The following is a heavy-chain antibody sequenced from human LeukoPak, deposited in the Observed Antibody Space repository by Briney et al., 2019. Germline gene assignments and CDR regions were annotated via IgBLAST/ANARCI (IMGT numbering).Heavy chain of an antibody. CDR1: GFTFSSYA. D-gene: IGHD3-3*01. CDR3: ASTIFGVVILYYFDY. J-gene: IGHJ4*02. Sequence: PGGSLRLSCAASGFTFSSYAMSWVRQAPGKGLEWVSAISGSGGSTYYADSVKGRFTISRDNSKNTLYLQMNSLRAEDTAVYYCASTIFGVVILYYFDYWGQGTLVTVSS. CDR2: ISGSGGST. V-gene: IGHV3-23*01.